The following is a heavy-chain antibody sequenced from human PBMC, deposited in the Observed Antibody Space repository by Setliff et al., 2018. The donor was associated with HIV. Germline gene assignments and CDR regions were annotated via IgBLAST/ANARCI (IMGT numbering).Heavy chain of an antibody. D-gene: IGHD3-3*01. CDR3: ARVRRDDFWTGPFVY. Sequence: SETLSLTCTVSGGSLTSGSYYWSWIRQPAGKGLECIGHIYTSGNTNYNPSLKSRVNISIDTSKNHFSLKLSSVTAADTAVYYCARVRRDDFWTGPFVYWGQGTLVTVSS. CDR1: GGSLTSGSYY. V-gene: IGHV4-61*09. J-gene: IGHJ4*02. CDR2: IYTSGNT.